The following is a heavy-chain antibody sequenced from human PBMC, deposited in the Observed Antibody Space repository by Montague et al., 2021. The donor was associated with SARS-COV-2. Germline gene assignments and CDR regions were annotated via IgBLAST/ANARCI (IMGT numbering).Heavy chain of an antibody. CDR2: INHSGST. CDR1: GGSFSGYY. D-gene: IGHD2-2*01. V-gene: IGHV4-34*01. Sequence: ETLSLTCAVYGGSFSGYYWSWIRQPPGKGLEWIGEINHSGSTNYNPSLRSRVTISVDTSKNQFSLKLSSVTAADTAVYYCTREGYQVLWSDYYYYGMDVWGQGTTVTVSS. J-gene: IGHJ6*02. CDR3: TREGYQVLWSDYYYYGMDV.